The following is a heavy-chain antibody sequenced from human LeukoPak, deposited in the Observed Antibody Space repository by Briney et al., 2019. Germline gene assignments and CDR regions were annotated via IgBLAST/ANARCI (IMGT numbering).Heavy chain of an antibody. CDR3: ARDARTIKERSDAFDI. J-gene: IGHJ3*02. Sequence: SETLSLTCAVSGGSLSGFRWHWIRQPPGKGPGWIGESNHSGGTTYNPSLKSRVTISVDTSKIQFSLNLTSVTAADTAVYYCARDARTIKERSDAFDIWGQGTMVTVSS. V-gene: IGHV4-34*01. CDR1: GGSLSGFR. D-gene: IGHD1-1*01. CDR2: SNHSGGT.